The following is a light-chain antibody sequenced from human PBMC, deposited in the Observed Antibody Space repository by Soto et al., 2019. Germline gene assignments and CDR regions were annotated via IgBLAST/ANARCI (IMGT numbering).Light chain of an antibody. J-gene: IGKJ1*01. CDR1: QDISNY. CDR3: QQSYSTPRT. CDR2: GAS. V-gene: IGKV1-33*01. Sequence: DIQMTQSPSSLSSSVGDRFTITCQASQDISNYLNWYQQKPGKAPKLLIYGASNLETGVPSRFSGSGSGTDFTFTVSSLQPEDFATYYCQQSYSTPRTFGQGTKVDIK.